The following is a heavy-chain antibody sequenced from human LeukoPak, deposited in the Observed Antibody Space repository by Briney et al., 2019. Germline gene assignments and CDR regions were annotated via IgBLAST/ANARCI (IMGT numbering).Heavy chain of an antibody. CDR2: ISSSGSTI. D-gene: IGHD6-6*01. V-gene: IGHV3-11*04. Sequence: PGGSLRLSCAASGFTFSDYNMSWIRQAPGKGLEWVSYISSSGSTIYYADSVKGRFTISRDNAKNSLYLQMNSLRAEDTAVYYCARRAPRSPYFDSWGQGTLVTVSS. CDR1: GFTFSDYN. CDR3: ARRAPRSPYFDS. J-gene: IGHJ4*02.